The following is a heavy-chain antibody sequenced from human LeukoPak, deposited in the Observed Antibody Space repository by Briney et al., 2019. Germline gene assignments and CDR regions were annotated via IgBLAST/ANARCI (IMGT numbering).Heavy chain of an antibody. V-gene: IGHV3-30*18. J-gene: IGHJ6*03. CDR3: AKSGARIFGVVRGDYYYYYMDV. D-gene: IGHD3-3*01. CDR1: GFTFSSYG. Sequence: GGSLRLSCAASGFTFSSYGMHWVRQAPGKGLEWVAVISYDGSNKYYADSVKGRFTISRDNSKNTLYLQMNSLRAEDTAVYYCAKSGARIFGVVRGDYYYYYMDVWGKGTTVTVSS. CDR2: ISYDGSNK.